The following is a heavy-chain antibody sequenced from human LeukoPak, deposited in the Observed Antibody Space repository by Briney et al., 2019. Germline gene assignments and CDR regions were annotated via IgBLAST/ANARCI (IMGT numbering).Heavy chain of an antibody. V-gene: IGHV4-4*07. Sequence: SETLSLTCTVSGGSISSYYWNWIRQPAGKGLEWIGRIYTSGSTNYNPSLKSRVTMSVDTSRNQFSLKLSSVTAADTAVYYCARGYDSSGYYYVDAFDIWGQGTMVTVSS. CDR1: GGSISSYY. D-gene: IGHD3-22*01. CDR2: IYTSGST. J-gene: IGHJ3*02. CDR3: ARGYDSSGYYYVDAFDI.